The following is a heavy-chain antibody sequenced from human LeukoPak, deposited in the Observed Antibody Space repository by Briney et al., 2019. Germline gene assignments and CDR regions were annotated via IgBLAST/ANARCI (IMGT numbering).Heavy chain of an antibody. CDR3: ARLKGDGFDS. Sequence: SETLSLTCTVSGVSISDYYYNWIRQPAGKPLEWLGRIYSSGSTNYKPSLKSRLSMSVDTSKTLFSLRLTSVTAADSAVYYCARLKGDGFDSWGQGTLVTVSS. D-gene: IGHD2-21*02. V-gene: IGHV4-4*07. CDR1: GVSISDYY. CDR2: IYSSGST. J-gene: IGHJ4*02.